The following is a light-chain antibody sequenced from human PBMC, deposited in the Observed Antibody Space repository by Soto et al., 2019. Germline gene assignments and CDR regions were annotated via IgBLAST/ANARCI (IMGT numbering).Light chain of an antibody. Sequence: EMVLTQSPGTLSLSPGKRVTLSCRASQYVRSTYLAWYQQKPGQAPRLLIYDASSRATGIPDRFTGGGSGTDFTLTISRLELKGVEVYYWQQYGSPLWTFGQGTKVEIK. CDR1: QYVRSTY. CDR3: QQYGSPLWT. V-gene: IGKV3-20*01. CDR2: DAS. J-gene: IGKJ1*01.